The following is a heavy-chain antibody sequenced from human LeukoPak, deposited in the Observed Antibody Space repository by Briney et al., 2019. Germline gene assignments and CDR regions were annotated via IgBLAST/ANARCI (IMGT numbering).Heavy chain of an antibody. CDR2: IYTSGST. D-gene: IGHD6-19*01. Sequence: PWETLSLTCTVSGGSISSYYWSWIRQPAGKGLEWIGRIYTSGSTNYNPSLKSRVTMSVDTSKNQFSLKLSSVTAADTAVYYCARAPRPSFGAVSYSSGWYFDYWGQGTLVTVSS. CDR3: ARAPRPSFGAVSYSSGWYFDY. V-gene: IGHV4-4*07. CDR1: GGSISSYY. J-gene: IGHJ4*02.